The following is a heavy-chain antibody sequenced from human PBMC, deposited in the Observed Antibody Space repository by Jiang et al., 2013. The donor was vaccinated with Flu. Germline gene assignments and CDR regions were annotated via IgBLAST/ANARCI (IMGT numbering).Heavy chain of an antibody. D-gene: IGHD3-10*01. Sequence: GGGVVQPGRSLRLSCAASGFTFSSYGMHWVRQAPGKGLEWVAVIWYDGSNKYYADSVKGRFTISRDNSKNTLYLQMNSLRAEDTAVYYCVWFGEYRDYWGQGTLVTVSS. CDR3: VWFGEYRDY. CDR1: GFTFSSYG. V-gene: IGHV3-33*01. J-gene: IGHJ4*02. CDR2: IWYDGSNK.